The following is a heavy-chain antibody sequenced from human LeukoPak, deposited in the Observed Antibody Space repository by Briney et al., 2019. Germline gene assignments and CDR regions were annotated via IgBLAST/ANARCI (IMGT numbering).Heavy chain of an antibody. CDR2: ISSGSSTI. Sequence: PGGSLRLSCAASGFTFSSYSMNWVRQAPGKGLEWVSYISSGSSTIYYADSVKGRFTISRDNSKNTLYLQMNSLRAEDTAVYYCAKGALYSYGGDDYWGQGTLVTVSS. CDR1: GFTFSSYS. V-gene: IGHV3-48*01. D-gene: IGHD5-18*01. J-gene: IGHJ4*02. CDR3: AKGALYSYGGDDY.